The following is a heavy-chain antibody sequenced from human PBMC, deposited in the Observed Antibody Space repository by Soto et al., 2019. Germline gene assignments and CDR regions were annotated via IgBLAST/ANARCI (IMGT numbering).Heavy chain of an antibody. Sequence: GGSLRLSCAASGFTFSSYWMHWVRQAPGKGRVWVSRINSDGRSTFHEDSVKGRFTISRDNAKNTLYLQMNSLRAEDTAVYYCASSLLTPFDYWGQGTLVTVSS. CDR2: INSDGRST. CDR1: GFTFSSYW. D-gene: IGHD7-27*01. V-gene: IGHV3-74*01. CDR3: ASSLLTPFDY. J-gene: IGHJ4*02.